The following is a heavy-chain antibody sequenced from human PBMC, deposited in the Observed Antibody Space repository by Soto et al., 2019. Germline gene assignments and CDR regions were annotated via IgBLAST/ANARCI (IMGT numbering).Heavy chain of an antibody. CDR2: IYWDDDK. V-gene: IGHV2-5*02. Sequence: QITLKESGPTLVKPTQTLTLTCTFSGFSLSTSGVGVGWIRQPPGKALEWVTLIYWDDDKRHSPSLKSRITITNDTSKSQLVLTRCNMDPVDTGTYYCARHIPSGYNDAFDIWGQGTMVTVSS. D-gene: IGHD3-9*01. CDR3: ARHIPSGYNDAFDI. CDR1: GFSLSTSGVG. J-gene: IGHJ3*02.